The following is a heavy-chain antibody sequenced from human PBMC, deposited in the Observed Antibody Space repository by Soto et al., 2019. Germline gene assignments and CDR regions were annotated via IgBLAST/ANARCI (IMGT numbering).Heavy chain of an antibody. D-gene: IGHD3-10*01. V-gene: IGHV3-30*03. CDR3: AIWGKRDGEPSPPRDL. CDR2: ISYDGTNE. J-gene: IGHJ5*02. Sequence: QEELVESGGGVVQPGRSLRLSCAASGFTFSGFGMHWVRQAPGKGLEWVAVISYDGTNEIYADSVKGRFSVSRDNSKNIVYLQMNSLRDEDTAMYYSAIWGKRDGEPSPPRDLWGQGTLVTLSS. CDR1: GFTFSGFG.